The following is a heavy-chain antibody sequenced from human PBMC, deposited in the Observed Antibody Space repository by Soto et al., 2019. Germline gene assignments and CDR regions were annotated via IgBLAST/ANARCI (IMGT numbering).Heavy chain of an antibody. CDR1: GYTFSDYY. Sequence: QVQLVESGGDLVKPGGSLRLSCAASGYTFSDYYMSWIRQAPGKGLEWISYIDTSGTKIYYADSVKGRFTITRDNAKNPLNMEMNSLRDEETAVYYCASHYDMWSGYLSPVDYWGQGTLVTVSS. CDR2: IDTSGTKI. V-gene: IGHV3-11*01. CDR3: ASHYDMWSGYLSPVDY. J-gene: IGHJ4*02. D-gene: IGHD3-3*01.